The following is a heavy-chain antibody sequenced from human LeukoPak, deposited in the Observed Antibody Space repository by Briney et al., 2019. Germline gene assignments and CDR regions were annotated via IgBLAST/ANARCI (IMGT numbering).Heavy chain of an antibody. D-gene: IGHD3-10*01. CDR2: IYHSGST. V-gene: IGHV4-38-2*02. CDR1: GYSISSGYY. J-gene: IGHJ4*02. CDR3: ARERGDYYGSGSYYAEYYFDY. Sequence: SETLSLTCTVSGYSISSGYYWGWIRQPPGKGLEWIGSIYHSGSTYYNPSLKSRVTISVDTSKNQFSLKLSSVTAADTAVYYCARERGDYYGSGSYYAEYYFDYWGQGTLVTVSS.